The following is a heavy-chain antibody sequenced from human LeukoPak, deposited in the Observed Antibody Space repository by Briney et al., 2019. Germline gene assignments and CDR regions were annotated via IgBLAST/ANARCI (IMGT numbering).Heavy chain of an antibody. Sequence: GESLKISCKGSGYSFTSYWIGWVRQMPGKGLEWMGIIYPGDSDTRYSPSFQGQVTISAGKSISTAYLQWSSLKASDTAMYYCARQTTVTTRYWYFDLWGRGTLVTVSS. CDR3: ARQTTVTTRYWYFDL. J-gene: IGHJ2*01. CDR1: GYSFTSYW. D-gene: IGHD4-17*01. CDR2: IYPGDSDT. V-gene: IGHV5-51*01.